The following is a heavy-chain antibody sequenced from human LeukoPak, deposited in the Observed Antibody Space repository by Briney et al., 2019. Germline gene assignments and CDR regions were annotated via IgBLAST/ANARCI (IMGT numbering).Heavy chain of an antibody. D-gene: IGHD6-19*01. J-gene: IGHJ4*02. V-gene: IGHV1-2*06. Sequence: GASVKVSCKASGYTFTGYYMHWVRQAPGQGLEWMGRINPNSGGTNYAQKFQGRVTMTRDTSISTAYMELSRLRSDDTAVYYCAIAPRGSGWYSTYFDYWGQGTLVTVSS. CDR1: GYTFTGYY. CDR3: AIAPRGSGWYSTYFDY. CDR2: INPNSGGT.